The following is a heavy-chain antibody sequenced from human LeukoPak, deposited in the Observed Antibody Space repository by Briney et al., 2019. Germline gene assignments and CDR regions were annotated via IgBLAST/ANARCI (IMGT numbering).Heavy chain of an antibody. CDR1: GFTFSSYS. CDR2: ISSSSSTI. CDR3: ARVDVMGSSWYSYYYMDV. V-gene: IGHV3-48*01. D-gene: IGHD6-13*01. Sequence: PGGSLRLSCAASGFTFSSYSMNWVRQAPGKGLEWVSYISSSSSTIYYADSVKGRFTISRDNSKNTLYLQMNSLRAEDTAVYYCARVDVMGSSWYSYYYMDVWGKGTTVTISS. J-gene: IGHJ6*03.